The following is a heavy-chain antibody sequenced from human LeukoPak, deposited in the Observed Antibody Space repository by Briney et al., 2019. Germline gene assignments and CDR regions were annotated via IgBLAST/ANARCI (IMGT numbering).Heavy chain of an antibody. CDR3: ARITSSSSAVDY. J-gene: IGHJ4*02. Sequence: SETLSLTCAVYGGSFSGYYWSWIRQPPGKGLEWIGYIYYSGSTNYNPSLKSRVTISVDTSKNQFSLKLSSVTAADTAVYYCARITSSSSAVDYWGQGTLVTVSS. CDR2: IYYSGST. D-gene: IGHD6-6*01. CDR1: GGSFSGYY. V-gene: IGHV4-59*01.